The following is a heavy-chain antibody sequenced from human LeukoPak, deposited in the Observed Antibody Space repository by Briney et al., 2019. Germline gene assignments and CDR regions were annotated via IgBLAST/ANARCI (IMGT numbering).Heavy chain of an antibody. V-gene: IGHV4-34*01. D-gene: IGHD6-19*01. Sequence: SETLSLTCAVYGGSFSGYYWSWIRQPPGKGLEWIGEINHSGSTNYNPSLKSRVTISVDTSKNQFSLKLSSVTAADTAVYYCAREAQWLVKDWFDPWGQGTLVTVSS. CDR1: GGSFSGYY. J-gene: IGHJ5*02. CDR2: INHSGST. CDR3: AREAQWLVKDWFDP.